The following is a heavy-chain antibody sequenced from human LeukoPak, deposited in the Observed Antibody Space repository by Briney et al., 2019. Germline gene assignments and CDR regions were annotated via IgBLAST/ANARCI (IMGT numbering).Heavy chain of an antibody. CDR2: IYHSGST. CDR1: GYSISSGYY. D-gene: IGHD3-3*01. V-gene: IGHV4-38-2*02. CDR3: ARGGHYDFWSGSANWFDP. J-gene: IGHJ5*02. Sequence: SEALSLTCTVSGYSISSGYYWGWIRQPRGKGLEWIGSIYHSGSTYYNPSLKSRVTISVDTSKNQFSLKLSSVTAADTAVYYCARGGHYDFWSGSANWFDPWGQGTLVTVSS.